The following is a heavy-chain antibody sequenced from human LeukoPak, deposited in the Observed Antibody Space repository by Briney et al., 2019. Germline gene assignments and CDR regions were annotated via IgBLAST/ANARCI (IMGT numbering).Heavy chain of an antibody. V-gene: IGHV3-72*01. CDR2: TQNRANSHIT. CDR1: GFTFSSYA. CDR3: ARDTDTAMDV. Sequence: GGSLRLSCAASGFTFSSYAMSWVRQALGKGLEWIGRTQNRANSHITQYAASVNGRFIASRDDSKNSLYLQMNSLKTEDTAVYYCARDTDTAMDVWGQGTTVTVSS. J-gene: IGHJ6*02.